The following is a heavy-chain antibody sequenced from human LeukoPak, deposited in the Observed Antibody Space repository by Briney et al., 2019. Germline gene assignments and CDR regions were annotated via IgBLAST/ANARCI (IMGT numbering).Heavy chain of an antibody. CDR1: GFTFSSYW. J-gene: IGHJ3*02. CDR2: IKQDGSEK. V-gene: IGHV3-7*01. D-gene: IGHD3-3*01. CDR3: AREFPITIFEMGAFDI. Sequence: PGGSLRLSCAASGFTFSSYWMSWVRQAPGKGLEWVANIKQDGSEKYYVDSVKGRFTISRDNAKNSLYLQMNSLRAEDTAVYYCAREFPITIFEMGAFDIWGQGTMVTVSS.